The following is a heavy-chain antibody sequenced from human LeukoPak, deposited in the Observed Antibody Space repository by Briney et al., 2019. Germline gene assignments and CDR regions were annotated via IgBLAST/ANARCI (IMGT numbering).Heavy chain of an antibody. Sequence: PSETLSLTCTVSGGSISSYYWSWIRQPPGKGLEWIGYIYHSGSTNYNPSLKSRVTISVDTSKNQFSLKLSSVTAADTAVYYCARGGYFDYWGQGTLVTVSS. V-gene: IGHV4-59*01. J-gene: IGHJ4*02. CDR3: ARGGYFDY. CDR2: IYHSGST. CDR1: GGSISSYY.